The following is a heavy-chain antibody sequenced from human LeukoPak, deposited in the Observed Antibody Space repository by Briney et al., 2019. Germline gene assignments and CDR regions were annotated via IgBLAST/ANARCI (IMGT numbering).Heavy chain of an antibody. V-gene: IGHV3-33*01. J-gene: IGHJ6*02. CDR3: ARDYSPLKAPSDYDFRAYYGMDV. CDR2: MWYDGSNE. D-gene: IGHD3-3*01. Sequence: GGSLRLSCAASGFTFTFSAYAIHWVRQAPGKGLEWVAVMWYDGSNEYYGDAVKGRFSISRDRFQNTLFLQMNSLTVEDTAVYYCARDYSPLKAPSDYDFRAYYGMDVWGQGTTVTVSS. CDR1: GFTFTFSAYA.